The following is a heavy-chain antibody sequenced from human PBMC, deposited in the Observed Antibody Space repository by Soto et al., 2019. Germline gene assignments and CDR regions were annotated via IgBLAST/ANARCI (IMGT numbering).Heavy chain of an antibody. V-gene: IGHV3-33*01. CDR2: IWNDGSYK. J-gene: IGHJ4*02. D-gene: IGHD2-2*01. CDR3: ARHLSSSCWLAY. CDR1: GFTFSSYG. Sequence: QVQLVESGGGVVQPGRSLRLSCVASGFTFSSYGMHWVRQAPGKGLEWVALIWNDGSYKYFADSVKGRFTISRDNSKNTLYMQMNSLRVEDTAVYYCARHLSSSCWLAYWGQGTLVTVSS.